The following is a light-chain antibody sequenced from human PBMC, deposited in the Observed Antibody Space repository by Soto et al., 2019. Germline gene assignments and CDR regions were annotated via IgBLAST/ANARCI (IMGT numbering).Light chain of an antibody. J-gene: IGKJ1*01. CDR3: QQYNNWPPWT. CDR1: QSVSGN. CDR2: GAS. V-gene: IGKV3-15*01. Sequence: EIVMTQSPATLSVSPGERATLSCRASQSVSGNLAWYQQKPGQAPRLLIYGASTRATAIPARFSGSGSGTEFTLTISSLQSEDGAVFYCQQYNNWPPWTVGQGTKVEIK.